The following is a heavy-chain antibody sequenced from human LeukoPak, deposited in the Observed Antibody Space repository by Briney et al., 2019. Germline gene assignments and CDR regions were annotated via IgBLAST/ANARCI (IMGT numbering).Heavy chain of an antibody. V-gene: IGHV1-69*13. Sequence: GASVKVSCKASGGTFSSYAISWVRQAPGQGLEWMGVIIPIFGTANYAQKFQGRVTITADESTSTAYMELSSLRSEDTAVYYCARCSEGYYGSGSSNYYYYMDVWGKGTTVTVSS. D-gene: IGHD3-10*01. CDR2: IIPIFGTA. CDR1: GGTFSSYA. J-gene: IGHJ6*03. CDR3: ARCSEGYYGSGSSNYYYYMDV.